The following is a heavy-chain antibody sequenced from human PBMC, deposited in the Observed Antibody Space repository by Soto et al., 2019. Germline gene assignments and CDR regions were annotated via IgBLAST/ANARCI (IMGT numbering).Heavy chain of an antibody. CDR2: ISGSGATT. Sequence: PRKGLEWVSAISGSGATTHYPDSVKGRFTISRDNSKNTLYLQLSSLRADDTAVVYCAKPSGYCSGGSCYCHFDPWGQGTLVTVSS. D-gene: IGHD2-15*01. J-gene: IGHJ5*02. V-gene: IGHV3-23*01. CDR3: AKPSGYCSGGSCYCHFDP.